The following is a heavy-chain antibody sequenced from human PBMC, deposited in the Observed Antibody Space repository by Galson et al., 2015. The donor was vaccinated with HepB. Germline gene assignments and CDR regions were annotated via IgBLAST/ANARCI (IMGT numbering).Heavy chain of an antibody. V-gene: IGHV1-69*10. J-gene: IGHJ3*02. CDR2: IIPILGIA. CDR1: GGTFSSYA. Sequence: SVTVSCKASGGTFSSYAISWVRQAPGQGLEWMGGIIPILGIANYAQKFQGRVTITADKSTSTAYMELSSLRSEDTAVYYCARAGITFGGVIVGSAFDIWGQGTMVTVSS. CDR3: ARAGITFGGVIVGSAFDI. D-gene: IGHD3-16*02.